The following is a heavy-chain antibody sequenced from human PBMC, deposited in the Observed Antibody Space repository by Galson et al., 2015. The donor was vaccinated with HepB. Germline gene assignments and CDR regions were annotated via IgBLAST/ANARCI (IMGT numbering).Heavy chain of an antibody. J-gene: IGHJ4*02. D-gene: IGHD3-10*01. Sequence: SLRLSCAASGFTFSSFAMSWVRQAPGKGLEWVSTITNTGSTPYYADSVKGRFTISRDNSKNTLYLQMNSLRAEDTAVYYCAKELLWIGISGGGRGTLVTVSS. CDR2: ITNTGSTP. V-gene: IGHV3-23*01. CDR1: GFTFSSFA. CDR3: AKELLWIGISG.